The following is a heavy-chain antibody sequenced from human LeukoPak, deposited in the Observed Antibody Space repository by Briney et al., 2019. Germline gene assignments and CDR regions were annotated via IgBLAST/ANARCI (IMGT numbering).Heavy chain of an antibody. CDR2: MPSDGSDE. CDR1: GFTFDTYG. CDR3: AKDSVPLRFLEWLLSDPFDY. J-gene: IGHJ4*02. D-gene: IGHD3-3*01. Sequence: GGSLRLSCAASGFTFDTYGMHWVRQAPGKGLEWVAFMPSDGSDEYYSDSVKGRFTISRDNSKSTLYLQMNSLRAEDTAVYYCAKDSVPLRFLEWLLSDPFDYWGQGTLVTVSS. V-gene: IGHV3-30*02.